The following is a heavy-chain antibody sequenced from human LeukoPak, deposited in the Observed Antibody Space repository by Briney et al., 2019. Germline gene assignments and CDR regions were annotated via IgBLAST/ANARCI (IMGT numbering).Heavy chain of an antibody. CDR3: ARDRTLAAILN. Sequence: TGGSLRLSCAASGLTFSSYWMSWVRQAPGKGLEWVANIKEDGSEKNYVDSVKGRFTISRDNTKNSLYLQMKSLRGEDTAVYYCARDRTLAAILNWGQGTLVTVSS. J-gene: IGHJ4*02. V-gene: IGHV3-7*05. D-gene: IGHD2-15*01. CDR2: IKEDGSEK. CDR1: GLTFSSYW.